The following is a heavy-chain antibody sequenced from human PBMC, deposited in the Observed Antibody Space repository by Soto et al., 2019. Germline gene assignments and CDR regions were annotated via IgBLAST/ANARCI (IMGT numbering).Heavy chain of an antibody. Sequence: GASVKVSCKASGYTFTSYGISWVRQAPGQGLEWMGWISAYNGNTNYAQKLQGRVTMTTDTSTSTAYMELRSLRSDDTAVYYCARDTASAYYDILTRSPDYWGQGTLVTVSS. D-gene: IGHD3-9*01. J-gene: IGHJ4*02. CDR3: ARDTASAYYDILTRSPDY. CDR2: ISAYNGNT. CDR1: GYTFTSYG. V-gene: IGHV1-18*04.